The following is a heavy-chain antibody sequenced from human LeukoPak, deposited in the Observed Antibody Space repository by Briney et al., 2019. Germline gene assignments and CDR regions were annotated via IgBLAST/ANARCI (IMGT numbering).Heavy chain of an antibody. Sequence: SETLSLTCTVSGGSISSYYWSWIRQPPGKGLEWIGYIYYSGSTNYNPSLKSRVTISVDTSKNQFSLKLSSVTAADTAVYYCARDSPSVVRGLNWFDPWGQGTLVTVSS. CDR3: ARDSPSVVRGLNWFDP. CDR2: IYYSGST. V-gene: IGHV4-59*01. J-gene: IGHJ5*02. CDR1: GGSISSYY. D-gene: IGHD3-10*01.